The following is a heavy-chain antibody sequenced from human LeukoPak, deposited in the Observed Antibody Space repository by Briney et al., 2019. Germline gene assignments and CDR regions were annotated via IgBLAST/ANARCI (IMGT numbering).Heavy chain of an antibody. Sequence: SETLSLTCAVYGGSFSGYYWSWIRQPPGKGLEWIGEINHSGSTNYNPSLKSRVTLSVDTSKNQFSLKLSSVTAADTAVYYCARDLPAVGYGGFDIWGQGTMVTVSS. CDR2: INHSGST. CDR3: ARDLPAVGYGGFDI. J-gene: IGHJ3*02. CDR1: GGSFSGYY. V-gene: IGHV4-34*01. D-gene: IGHD4/OR15-4a*01.